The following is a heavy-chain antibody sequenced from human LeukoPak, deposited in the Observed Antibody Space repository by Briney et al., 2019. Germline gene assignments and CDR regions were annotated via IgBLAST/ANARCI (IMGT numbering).Heavy chain of an antibody. CDR2: IYYSRST. Sequence: PSETLSLTCTVSGGSISSGGYYWSWIRQHPGKGLGWIGYIYYSRSTYYNPSLKSRVTISVDTSKNQFSLKLSSVTAADTAVYYCARFSAYCGGDCEYWGQGTLVTVSS. CDR3: ARFSAYCGGDCEY. CDR1: GGSISSGGYY. J-gene: IGHJ4*02. V-gene: IGHV4-31*03. D-gene: IGHD2-21*01.